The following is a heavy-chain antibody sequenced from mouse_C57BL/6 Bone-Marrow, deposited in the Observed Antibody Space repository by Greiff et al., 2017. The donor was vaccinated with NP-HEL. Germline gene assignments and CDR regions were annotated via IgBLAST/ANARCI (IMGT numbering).Heavy chain of an antibody. J-gene: IGHJ1*03. D-gene: IGHD4-1*01. CDR2: ISSGGSYT. V-gene: IGHV5-6*02. Sequence: EVMLVESGGDLVKPGGSLKLSCAASGFTFSSYGMSWVRQTPDKRLEWVATISSGGSYTYYPDSVKGRFTISRDNAKNTLYLQMSSLKSEDTAMYYCARSLNWDEYFDVWGTGTTVTVSS. CDR3: ARSLNWDEYFDV. CDR1: GFTFSSYG.